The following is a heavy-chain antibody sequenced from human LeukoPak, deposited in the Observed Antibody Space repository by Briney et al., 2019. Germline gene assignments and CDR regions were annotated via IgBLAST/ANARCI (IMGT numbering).Heavy chain of an antibody. J-gene: IGHJ4*02. Sequence: PSQTLSLNCTVSGGSISSGDYYWSWIRQPPGKGLEWIGHIYYSGSTYYNPSLRSRVTISEDTSKNQFSLNLSSVTAADTAVYYCARVTLGIAAAGTYYFDYWGQGTLVTVSS. CDR3: ARVTLGIAAAGTYYFDY. V-gene: IGHV4-30-4*01. CDR1: GGSISSGDYY. D-gene: IGHD6-13*01. CDR2: IYYSGST.